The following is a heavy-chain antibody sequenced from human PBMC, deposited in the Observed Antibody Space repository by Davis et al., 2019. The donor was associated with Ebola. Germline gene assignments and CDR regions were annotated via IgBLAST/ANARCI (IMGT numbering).Heavy chain of an antibody. Sequence: MPSETLSLTCAVSGGSISSGGYSWSWIRQPPGKGLEWIGYIYHSGSTYYNPSLKSRVTISVDRSKNQFSLKLSSVTAADTAVYYCARGITGTTMRGGCVWFDPWGQGTLVTVAS. D-gene: IGHD1-7*01. CDR2: IYHSGST. J-gene: IGHJ5*02. CDR3: ARGITGTTMRGGCVWFDP. CDR1: GGSISSGGYS. V-gene: IGHV4-30-2*01.